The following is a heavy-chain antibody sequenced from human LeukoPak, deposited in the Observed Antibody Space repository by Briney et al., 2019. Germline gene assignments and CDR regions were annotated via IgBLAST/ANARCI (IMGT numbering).Heavy chain of an antibody. J-gene: IGHJ4*02. CDR3: ARIPPYQVLRDIVGDTGDK. CDR1: GYSISSGYY. V-gene: IGHV4-38-2*02. Sequence: SETLSLTCSVSGYSISSGYYWGWIRQPPGKGLEWIGSIYQSGSTYYNPSLKSRVTISVDTSKNQFSLKLRSVTAADTAVYYCARIPPYQVLRDIVGDTGDKWGQGTLVTVSS. CDR2: IYQSGST. D-gene: IGHD1-26*01.